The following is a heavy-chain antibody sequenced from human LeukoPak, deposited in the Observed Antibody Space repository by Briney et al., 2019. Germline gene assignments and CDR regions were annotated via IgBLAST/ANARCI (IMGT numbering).Heavy chain of an antibody. D-gene: IGHD6-19*01. CDR1: GYTFTGYY. V-gene: IGHV1-46*01. J-gene: IGHJ4*02. Sequence: ASVKVSCKASGYTFTGYYMHWVRQAPGQGLEWMGIINPSGGSTSYAQKFQGRVTMTRDTSTSTVYMELSSLRSEDTAVYYCAREGYSSGLGHYFDYWGQGTLVTVSS. CDR3: AREGYSSGLGHYFDY. CDR2: INPSGGST.